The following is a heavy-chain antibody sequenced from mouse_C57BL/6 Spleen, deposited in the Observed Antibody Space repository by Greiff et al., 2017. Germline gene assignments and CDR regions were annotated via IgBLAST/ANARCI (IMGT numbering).Heavy chain of an antibody. D-gene: IGHD3-2*02. CDR3: ARPGGDDSSGYPDY. Sequence: QVQLQQSGAELVKPGASVKLSCKASGYTFTSYWMQWVKQRPGQGLEWIGEIDPSDSYTNYNQKFKGKATLTVDTSSSTAYMQLSSLTSEDSAVYYCARPGGDDSSGYPDYWGQGTTLTVSS. J-gene: IGHJ2*01. V-gene: IGHV1-50*01. CDR2: IDPSDSYT. CDR1: GYTFTSYW.